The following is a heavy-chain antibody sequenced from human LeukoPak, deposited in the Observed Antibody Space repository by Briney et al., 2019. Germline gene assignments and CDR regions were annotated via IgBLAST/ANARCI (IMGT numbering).Heavy chain of an antibody. CDR3: GRHRNSGGGESPDVFDI. D-gene: IGHD6-19*01. CDR2: IFYSGTT. J-gene: IGHJ3*02. CDR1: GGSISSNFYF. V-gene: IGHV4-39*01. Sequence: SETLSLTCTVSGGSISSNFYFWGRIRQPPGKGLEWIGSIFYSGTTYYNPSLQSRVTISVDTSENQFSLKLSSVTAADTAVYYCGRHRNSGGGESPDVFDIWGQGTVVTVSS.